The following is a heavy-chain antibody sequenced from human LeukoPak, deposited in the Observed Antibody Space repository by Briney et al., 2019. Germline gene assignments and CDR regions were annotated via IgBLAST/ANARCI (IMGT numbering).Heavy chain of an antibody. V-gene: IGHV1-69*05. J-gene: IGHJ5*02. Sequence: ASVKVSCKASGYTFTSYGISWVRQAPGQGLEWMGRIIPIFGTANYAQKFQGRVTITTDESTSTAYMELSSLRSEDTAVYYCARERIGYCSSTSCHRWFDPWGQGTLVTVSS. CDR1: GYTFTSYG. CDR3: ARERIGYCSSTSCHRWFDP. CDR2: IIPIFGTA. D-gene: IGHD2-2*01.